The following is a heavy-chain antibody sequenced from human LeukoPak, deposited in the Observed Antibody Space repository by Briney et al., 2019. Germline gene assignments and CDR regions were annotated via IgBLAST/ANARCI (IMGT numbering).Heavy chain of an antibody. J-gene: IGHJ6*02. CDR1: GGSISSSSYY. CDR3: AEASIPDYGMDV. V-gene: IGHV4-39*01. Sequence: SETLSLTCTVSGGSISSSSYYWGWIRQPPGKGLEWIGCIYYSGSTYYNPSLKSRVTISVDTSKNQFSLKLSSVTAADTAVYYCAEASIPDYGMDVWGQGTTVTVSS. CDR2: IYYSGST.